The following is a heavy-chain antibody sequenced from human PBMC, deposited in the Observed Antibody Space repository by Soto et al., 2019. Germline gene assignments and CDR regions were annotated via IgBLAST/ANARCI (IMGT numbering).Heavy chain of an antibody. CDR3: ARVGEGYCSGGSCYWGYFDY. D-gene: IGHD2-15*01. V-gene: IGHV4-59*01. Sequence: TSETLSLTCTVSGGSISSYYWSWIRQPPGKGLEWIGDIYYSGSTNYNPSLKSRVTISVDTSKNQFSLKLSSVTAADTAVYYCARVGEGYCSGGSCYWGYFDYWGQGTLVTVSS. CDR1: GGSISSYY. J-gene: IGHJ4*02. CDR2: IYYSGST.